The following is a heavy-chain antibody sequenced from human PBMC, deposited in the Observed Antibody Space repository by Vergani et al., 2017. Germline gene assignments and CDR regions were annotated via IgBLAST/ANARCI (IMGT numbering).Heavy chain of an antibody. J-gene: IGHJ4*02. Sequence: QVQLQESGPGLVKPSETLSLTCTVSGGSISSYYWSWIRQPPGKGLEWIGYIYYSGSTNYNPSLKSRVTISVDTSKNQFSLKLSSVTAADTAVYYCAKDGVWQLVNYFDYWGQGTLVTVSS. D-gene: IGHD6-13*01. CDR3: AKDGVWQLVNYFDY. V-gene: IGHV4-59*01. CDR2: IYYSGST. CDR1: GGSISSYY.